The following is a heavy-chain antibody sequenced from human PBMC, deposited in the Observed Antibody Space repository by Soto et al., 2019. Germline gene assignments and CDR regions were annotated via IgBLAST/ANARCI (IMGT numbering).Heavy chain of an antibody. V-gene: IGHV3-74*01. D-gene: IGHD6-19*01. J-gene: IGHJ4*02. CDR3: ARDPAPSGWYDY. CDR1: GFTFSNYW. CDR2: INSDGSST. Sequence: LRLSCAASGFTFSNYWMHWVRQVPGKGLVWVSLINSDGSSTSYADSVKGRFTIFRDNAKNTLYLQMNSLRAEDTAVYYCARDPAPSGWYDYWGQGTLVTVSS.